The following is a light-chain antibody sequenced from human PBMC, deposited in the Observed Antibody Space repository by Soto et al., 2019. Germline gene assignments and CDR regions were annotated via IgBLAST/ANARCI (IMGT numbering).Light chain of an antibody. J-gene: IGKJ5*01. CDR1: QSINSNY. CDR2: DTS. CDR3: QQYGSSPT. V-gene: IGKV3D-20*01. Sequence: EIVLTQSPATLSLSPGERATLSCGASQSINSNYLAWYQQKPGLAPRLVIYDTSRRATGIPARLTGSGSGTDFTLTISRLEPEDSAMYYCQQYGSSPTFGQGTRLEIK.